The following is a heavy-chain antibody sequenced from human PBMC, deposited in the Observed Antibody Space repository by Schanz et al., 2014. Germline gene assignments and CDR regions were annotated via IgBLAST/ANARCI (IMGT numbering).Heavy chain of an antibody. D-gene: IGHD2-15*01. Sequence: QVQLVESGGGLVQPGGSLRLSCAASGFTFRDYYMSWIRQAPGKGLEWVAAMSYDGSIKYYGDSVKGRFTISRDNSENTLYLQMNSLSADDTAVFYCAKGMGYCSGGTCYDYYYYGLDVWGQGTTVTVSS. V-gene: IGHV3-30*18. CDR2: MSYDGSIK. CDR1: GFTFRDYY. CDR3: AKGMGYCSGGTCYDYYYYGLDV. J-gene: IGHJ6*02.